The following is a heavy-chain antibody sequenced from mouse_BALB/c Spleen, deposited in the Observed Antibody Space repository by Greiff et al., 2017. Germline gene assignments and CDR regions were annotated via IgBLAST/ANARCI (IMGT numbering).Heavy chain of an antibody. J-gene: IGHJ3*01. CDR1: GFTFSDYF. V-gene: IGHV5-4*02. CDR2: ISDGGSYT. Sequence: EVNLVESGGGLVKPGGSLKLSCAASGFTFSDYFMYWVRQTPEKRLEWVATISDGGSYTYYPDSVKGRFTISRDNAKNNLYLQMSSLKSEDTAMYYCARALYGNYAWFAYWGQGTLVTVSA. D-gene: IGHD2-1*01. CDR3: ARALYGNYAWFAY.